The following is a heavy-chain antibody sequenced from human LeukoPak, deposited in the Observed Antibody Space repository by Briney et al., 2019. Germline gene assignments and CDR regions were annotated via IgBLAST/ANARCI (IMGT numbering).Heavy chain of an antibody. J-gene: IGHJ4*02. CDR1: GFIFSSYS. CDR3: ARAIAVAEGY. CDR2: ISSSSTTI. D-gene: IGHD6-19*01. Sequence: GGSLRLSCAASGFIFSSYSMNWVRQAPGKGLEWLSYISSSSTTIYYADSVKGRFTISRDNAKNSLYLQMNSLRAEDTAVYYCARAIAVAEGYWGQGTLVTVSS. V-gene: IGHV3-48*04.